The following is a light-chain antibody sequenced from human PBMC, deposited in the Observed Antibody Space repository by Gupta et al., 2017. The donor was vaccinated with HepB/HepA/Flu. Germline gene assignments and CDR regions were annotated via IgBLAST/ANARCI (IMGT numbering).Light chain of an antibody. CDR1: NSDVGGYDH. CDR3: CSYKAGSSPLV. J-gene: IGLJ1*01. Sequence: SAQSRPAGESASPLEPITIACTGTNSDVGGYDHVSLYQQHPGKAPNVVIYDVSNRPSGVPGGYSCAQPGRHDALTRYGRQAEEDDAYYYCSYKAGSSPLVFGTGTKVTVL. V-gene: IGLV2-14*03. CDR2: DVS.